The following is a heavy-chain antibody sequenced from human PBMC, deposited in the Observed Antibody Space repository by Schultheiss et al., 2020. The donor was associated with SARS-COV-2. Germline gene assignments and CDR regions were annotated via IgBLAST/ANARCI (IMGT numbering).Heavy chain of an antibody. Sequence: SQTLSLTCNVSGGSISSRHYHWTWIRQPPGRGLEWIGEINHSGTTNYNPSLQSRVKMSVDTSKNQFSLKLSSVTAADTAVYYCARDLHYYDSSEGFDYWGQGTLVTVSS. V-gene: IGHV4-31*03. CDR3: ARDLHYYDSSEGFDY. CDR1: GGSISSRHYH. J-gene: IGHJ4*02. CDR2: INHSGTT. D-gene: IGHD3-22*01.